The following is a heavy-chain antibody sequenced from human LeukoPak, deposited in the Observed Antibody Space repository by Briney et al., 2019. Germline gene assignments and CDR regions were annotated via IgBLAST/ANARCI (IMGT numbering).Heavy chain of an antibody. CDR2: IKSDESST. J-gene: IGHJ4*02. CDR1: GFTLSRSS. Sequence: GGSLRLSCAAPGFTLSRSSMHWGRQAPGEGLVWVSRIKSDESSTTYADSVKGRFTISRDTAKNTLYLQMNSLRAEDTAVYYCARDGRSGNFDKWGQGTLVSVSS. V-gene: IGHV3-74*01. CDR3: ARDGRSGNFDK. D-gene: IGHD1-26*01.